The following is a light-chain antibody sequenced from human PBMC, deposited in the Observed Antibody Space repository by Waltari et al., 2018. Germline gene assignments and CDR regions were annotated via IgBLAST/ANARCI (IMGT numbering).Light chain of an antibody. CDR2: ENT. V-gene: IGLV1-51*02. J-gene: IGLJ7*01. CDR1: RPNIWNNY. CDR3: GTWDSSLSGAV. Sequence: QSVLTQPPSVSAAPGQRVPISCSGGRPNIWNNYVSWYRQFPGTAPKLLSYENTERPSGIPGRFSGSKSGTSATLDITGLQAGDEADYYCGTWDSSLSGAVFGGGTHLTVL.